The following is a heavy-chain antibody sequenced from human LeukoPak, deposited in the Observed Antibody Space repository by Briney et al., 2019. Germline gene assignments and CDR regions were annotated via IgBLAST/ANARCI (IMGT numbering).Heavy chain of an antibody. D-gene: IGHD3-16*01. CDR3: ARDWGGI. J-gene: IGHJ3*02. V-gene: IGHV4-34*01. CDR1: GASFSGYY. CDR2: INHSGST. Sequence: SETLSLTCAVYGASFSGYYWSWIRQPPGKGLEWIGEINHSGSTNYNPSLKSRVTISVDTSKNQFSLRLSSVTAADTAVYYCARDWGGIWGQGTMVTVSS.